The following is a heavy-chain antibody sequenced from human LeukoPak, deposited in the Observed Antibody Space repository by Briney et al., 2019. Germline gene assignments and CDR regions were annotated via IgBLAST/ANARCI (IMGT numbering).Heavy chain of an antibody. V-gene: IGHV3-30-3*01. CDR3: ARSIAVAGDYYYGMDV. CDR1: GFTFSSYA. Sequence: GGSLRLSCAASGFTFSSYAMHWVRQAPGKGLEWVAVISYDGSNKYYADSAKGRFTISRDNSKNTLYLQMNSLRAEDTAVYYCARSIAVAGDYYYGMDVWGQGTTVTVSS. D-gene: IGHD6-19*01. J-gene: IGHJ6*02. CDR2: ISYDGSNK.